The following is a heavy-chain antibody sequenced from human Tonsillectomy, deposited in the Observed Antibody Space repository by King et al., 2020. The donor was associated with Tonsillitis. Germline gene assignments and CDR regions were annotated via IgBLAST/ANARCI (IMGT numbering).Heavy chain of an antibody. V-gene: IGHV4-30-2*01. D-gene: IGHD1-26*01. CDR1: GDSISSGGYS. J-gene: IGHJ4*02. CDR2: IYQSGST. Sequence: LQLQESGSGLVKASQTLSLTCTVSGDSISSGGYSWSWIRQPPGKGLEWIGYIYQSGSTYYNPSLKSRVTISVDRSKNQFSLKVSSVTAADTAVYYCARALGSLFDYWGQGTLVTVPS. CDR3: ARALGSLFDY.